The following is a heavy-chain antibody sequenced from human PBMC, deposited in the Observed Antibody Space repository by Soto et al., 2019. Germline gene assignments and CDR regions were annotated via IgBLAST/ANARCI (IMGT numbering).Heavy chain of an antibody. CDR2: IYSGGST. CDR3: ARVYDSSGYYPIDY. Sequence: GGSLRLSCAASGFTVSSNYMSGVRQAPGKGLEWVSVIYSGGSTYYADSVKGRFTISRDNSKNTLYLQMNSLRAEDTAVYYCARVYDSSGYYPIDYWGQGTLVTVSS. D-gene: IGHD3-22*01. CDR1: GFTVSSNY. V-gene: IGHV3-53*01. J-gene: IGHJ4*02.